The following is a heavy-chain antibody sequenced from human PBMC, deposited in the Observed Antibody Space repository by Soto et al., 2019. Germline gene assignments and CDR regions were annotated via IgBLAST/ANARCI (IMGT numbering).Heavy chain of an antibody. CDR3: ARMGDIVVVPAAAFDY. CDR2: ISAYNGNT. CDR1: GYTFTSYG. D-gene: IGHD2-2*01. Sequence: ASVKVSCKASGYTFTSYGISWVRQAPGQGLEWMGWISAYNGNTNYAQKLQGRVTMTTDTSTSTAYMELRSLRSDDTAVYYCARMGDIVVVPAAAFDYWGQGTLVTVSS. V-gene: IGHV1-18*01. J-gene: IGHJ4*02.